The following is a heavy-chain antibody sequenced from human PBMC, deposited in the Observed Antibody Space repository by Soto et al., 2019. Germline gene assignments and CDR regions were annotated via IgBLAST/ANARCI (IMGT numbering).Heavy chain of an antibody. D-gene: IGHD3-10*01. Sequence: SETLSLTCTVSGGSISSSSYYWGWIRQPPGKGLEWIGYIYYSGSTNYNPSLKSRVTIFVDTSKNQFSLKLSSVTAADTAVYYCASNRFGELLYWGQGTLVTVSS. J-gene: IGHJ4*02. CDR3: ASNRFGELLY. CDR2: IYYSGST. CDR1: GGSISSSSYY. V-gene: IGHV4-39*07.